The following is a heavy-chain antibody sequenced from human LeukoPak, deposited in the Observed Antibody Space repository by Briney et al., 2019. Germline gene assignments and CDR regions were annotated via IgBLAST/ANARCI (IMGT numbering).Heavy chain of an antibody. J-gene: IGHJ4*02. V-gene: IGHV3-53*01. CDR3: ARAQSRYSGYDSFPFDY. CDR2: IYDGGST. Sequence: GGSLRLSCAASGFTFSSNYMSWVRQAPGKGLDWVSIIYDGGSTYYADSVKGRFTISRDRSKNTLYLQMNSLRAEDTAVYYCARAQSRYSGYDSFPFDYWGQGTLVTVSS. D-gene: IGHD5-12*01. CDR1: GFTFSSNY.